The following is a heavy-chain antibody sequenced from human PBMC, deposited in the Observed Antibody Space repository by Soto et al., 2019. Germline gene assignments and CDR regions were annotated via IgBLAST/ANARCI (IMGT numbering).Heavy chain of an antibody. CDR3: ARGRVVVVAASYYYGMDV. Sequence: QVTLKESGPVLAKPTETLTLTCTVSGFSLSNARMGVSWIRQPPGKALEWLAHIFSNDEKSYSTSLKSRLTISKDTSKSQVVLTMTNMDPVDTATYYCARGRVVVVAASYYYGMDVWGQGTTVTVSS. CDR2: IFSNDEK. J-gene: IGHJ6*02. V-gene: IGHV2-26*01. CDR1: GFSLSNARMG. D-gene: IGHD2-15*01.